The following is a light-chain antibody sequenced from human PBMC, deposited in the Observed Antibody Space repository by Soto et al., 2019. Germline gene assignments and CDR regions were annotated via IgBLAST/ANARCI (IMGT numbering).Light chain of an antibody. Sequence: EIVLTQSPATLSLSPGERATLSCRASQSVSSYLAWYQQKPGQAPRLLIYGASTRATGIPDRFSGSGSGTDFTLTISSLEPEDFAVYYCQQRSNWWTFGQGTKVDIK. CDR3: QQRSNWWT. CDR1: QSVSSY. V-gene: IGKV3-11*01. J-gene: IGKJ1*01. CDR2: GAS.